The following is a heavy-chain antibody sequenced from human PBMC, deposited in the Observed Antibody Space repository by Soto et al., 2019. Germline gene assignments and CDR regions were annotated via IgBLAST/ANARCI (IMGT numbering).Heavy chain of an antibody. CDR2: IRSKANSYAT. CDR3: TRLPSDAFDI. CDR1: GFTFSGSA. V-gene: IGHV3-73*01. J-gene: IGHJ3*02. Sequence: GASVRLSCAASGFTFSGSAMHWVRQASGKGLEWVGRIRSKANSYATAYAASVKGRFTISRDDSKNTAYPQMNSLKTEDTAVYYCTRLPSDAFDIWGQGTMVTVSS.